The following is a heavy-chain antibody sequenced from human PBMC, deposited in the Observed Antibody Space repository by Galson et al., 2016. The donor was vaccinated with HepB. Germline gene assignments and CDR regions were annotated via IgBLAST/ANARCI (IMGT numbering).Heavy chain of an antibody. CDR1: GDSVSSGSYY. D-gene: IGHD2-8*01. Sequence: ETLSLTCTVSGDSVSSGSYYWSWIRQPPGKGLEWIGYIYYSGSTSYNPPLKSRVAISLDKSRSQVSLKVSSVTAADPAVYYCAGTPLYAPTYFDYWGQGTLVTVSS. V-gene: IGHV4-61*01. J-gene: IGHJ4*02. CDR3: AGTPLYAPTYFDY. CDR2: IYYSGST.